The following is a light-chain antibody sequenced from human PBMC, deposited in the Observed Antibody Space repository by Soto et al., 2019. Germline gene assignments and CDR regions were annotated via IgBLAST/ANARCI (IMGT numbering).Light chain of an antibody. Sequence: EIVMTQSPATLSVSPGEWATLSCRASQSVRSNLAWYQQKPGQPPKLLIHWASTRESGVPDRFSGSGSGTDFTLTISSLQAEDVAVYYCQQNFETPWTFGQGTKVDI. J-gene: IGKJ1*01. V-gene: IGKV3-15*01. CDR3: QQNFETPWT. CDR1: QSVRSN. CDR2: WAS.